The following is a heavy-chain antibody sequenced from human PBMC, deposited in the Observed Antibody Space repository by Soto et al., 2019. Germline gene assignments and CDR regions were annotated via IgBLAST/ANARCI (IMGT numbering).Heavy chain of an antibody. D-gene: IGHD2-21*02. V-gene: IGHV1-69*13. CDR2: IIPIFGTA. J-gene: IGHJ3*02. Sequence: SVKVSCKASGGTFSSYAISWVRQAPGQGLEWMGGIIPIFGTANYAQKFQGRVTITADESTSTAYMELSSLRSEDTAVYYCARGKGHIVVVTAIHAFDIWGQGTMVTVSS. CDR1: GGTFSSYA. CDR3: ARGKGHIVVVTAIHAFDI.